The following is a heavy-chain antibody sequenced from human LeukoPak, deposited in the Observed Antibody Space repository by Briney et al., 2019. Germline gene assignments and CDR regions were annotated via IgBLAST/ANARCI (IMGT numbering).Heavy chain of an antibody. D-gene: IGHD1-20*01. CDR2: ISYDGSNT. J-gene: IGHJ4*02. V-gene: IGHV3-30*18. Sequence: PGGSLRLSCAASGFTFSSYGMHWVRQAPGKGLEWVAVISYDGSNTYYADSVKGRFTISRDNSKNMLYLQMNSMRAEDTAVYYCAKAHGNWNDRLLDYWGQGTLVTVSS. CDR3: AKAHGNWNDRLLDY. CDR1: GFTFSSYG.